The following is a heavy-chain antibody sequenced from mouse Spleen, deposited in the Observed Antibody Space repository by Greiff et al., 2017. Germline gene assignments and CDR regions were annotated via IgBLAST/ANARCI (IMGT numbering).Heavy chain of an antibody. CDR1: GYTFTSYW. D-gene: IGHD1-1*01. CDR3: TRDTITTVVAPDY. CDR2: IDPSDSYT. V-gene: IGHV1S127*01. J-gene: IGHJ2*01. Sequence: QVQLQQPGAELVKPGASVKMSCKASGYTFTSYWMHWVKQRPGQGLEWIGTIDPSDSYTSYNQKFKGKATLTVDTSSSTAYMQLSSLTSEDSAVYYCTRDTITTVVAPDYWGQGTTLTVSS.